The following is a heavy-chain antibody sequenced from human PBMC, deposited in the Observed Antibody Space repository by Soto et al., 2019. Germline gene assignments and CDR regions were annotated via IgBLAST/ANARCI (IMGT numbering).Heavy chain of an antibody. J-gene: IGHJ4*02. D-gene: IGHD3-16*02. CDR2: ISGSGGST. V-gene: IGHV3-23*01. Sequence: GGSLRLSCAASGFTFSSYAMSWVRQAPGKGLEWVSAISGSGGSTYYADSVKGRFTISRDNSKNTLYLQMNSLRAEDTAVYYCAKDYYDYVWGSYRSSSAPIDYWGQGT. CDR3: AKDYYDYVWGSYRSSSAPIDY. CDR1: GFTFSSYA.